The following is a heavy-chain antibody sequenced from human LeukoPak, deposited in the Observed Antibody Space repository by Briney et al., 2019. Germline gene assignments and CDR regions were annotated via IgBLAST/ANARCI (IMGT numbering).Heavy chain of an antibody. V-gene: IGHV3-64D*06. J-gene: IGHJ4*02. D-gene: IGHD4-17*01. CDR2: ISTDGGTT. Sequence: PGGSLRLSCSASGFTFSTYAMHCVRQAPGKGLEYVSSISTDGGTTYSAESSRGRFAISRDNSKNTLYLQMSSLRADDTAVYYCVKGPGPTVNYYFDFWGQGTLVTVSS. CDR3: VKGPGPTVNYYFDF. CDR1: GFTFSTYA.